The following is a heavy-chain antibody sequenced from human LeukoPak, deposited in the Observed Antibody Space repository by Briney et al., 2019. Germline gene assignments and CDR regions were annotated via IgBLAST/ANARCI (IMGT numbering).Heavy chain of an antibody. D-gene: IGHD5-24*01. CDR2: IRYDGSNK. CDR1: GFTFSSYG. Sequence: GGSLRLSCAASGFTFSSYGMHWVRQAPGKGLEWVAFIRYDGSNKYYADSVKGRFTISRDNSKNTLYLQMNSLRAEDTAVYYCAEELGDGYNFLDYWGQGTLVTVSS. V-gene: IGHV3-30*02. J-gene: IGHJ4*02. CDR3: AEELGDGYNFLDY.